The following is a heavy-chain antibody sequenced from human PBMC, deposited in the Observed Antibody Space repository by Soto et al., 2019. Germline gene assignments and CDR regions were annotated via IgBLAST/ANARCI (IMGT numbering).Heavy chain of an antibody. CDR1: GGSFKSGSYS. V-gene: IGHV4-61*01. D-gene: IGHD3-3*01. CDR3: ARDFAYFDS. Sequence: SETLSLTCTVSGGSFKSGSYSWSWIRQPPGKGLEWIGYVYHTGRNSYNPSLKSRVSISMDTSKNQFSLNLDSVTAADTAVYFCARDFAYFDSWGQGTLVTVSS. CDR2: VYHTGRN. J-gene: IGHJ4*02.